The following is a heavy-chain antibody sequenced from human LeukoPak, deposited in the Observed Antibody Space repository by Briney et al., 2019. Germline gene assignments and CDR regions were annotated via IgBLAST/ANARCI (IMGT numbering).Heavy chain of an antibody. CDR3: ARDLASSGYYWD. Sequence: ASVKVSCKASGYTFTSYGISWARQAPGQGLEWMGIINPSSGKINYAQKLQGRVTMTRDTSTSTVYMELSSLRSDDTAVYYCARDLASSGYYWDWGQGTLVTVSS. V-gene: IGHV1-18*01. CDR2: INPSSGKI. D-gene: IGHD3-22*01. J-gene: IGHJ4*02. CDR1: GYTFTSYG.